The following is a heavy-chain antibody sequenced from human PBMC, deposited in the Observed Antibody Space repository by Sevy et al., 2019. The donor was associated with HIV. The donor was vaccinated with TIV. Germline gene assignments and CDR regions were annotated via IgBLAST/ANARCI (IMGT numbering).Heavy chain of an antibody. J-gene: IGHJ4*02. CDR1: GVSISSSSYD. CDR2: IYDSGST. Sequence: SETLSLTCSVSGVSISSSSYDWGWIRQPPGKGLEWIGSIYDSGSTYYNPSLMSRVTVSVDTYKNQFSLNLRSVTAADTAVYYCARHGGLLDRAFDFWGRGTLVTVSS. V-gene: IGHV4-39*01. D-gene: IGHD3-3*01. CDR3: ARHGGLLDRAFDF.